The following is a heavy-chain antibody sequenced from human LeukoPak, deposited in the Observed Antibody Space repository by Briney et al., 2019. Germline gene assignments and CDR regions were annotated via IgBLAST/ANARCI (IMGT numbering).Heavy chain of an antibody. CDR1: GYTLTELS. D-gene: IGHD3-22*01. CDR2: FDPEDGET. V-gene: IGHV1-24*01. J-gene: IGHJ4*02. Sequence: ASVKVSCKVSGYTLTELSMHWVRQAPGKGLEWMGGFDPEDGETIYAQKFQGRGTMTEDTSTDTAYMELSSLRSEDTAVYYCARDPPNTVVVITTGDYWGQGTLVTVSS. CDR3: ARDPPNTVVVITTGDY.